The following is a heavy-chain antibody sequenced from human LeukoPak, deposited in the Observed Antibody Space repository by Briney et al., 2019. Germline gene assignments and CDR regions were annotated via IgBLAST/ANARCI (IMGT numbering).Heavy chain of an antibody. CDR1: AYSRCSGFY. V-gene: IGHV4-38-2*02. J-gene: IGHJ6*03. CDR3: ASAGCSSTSRRFAIPDYMDV. Sequence: SGTLSVTCTVSAYSRCSGFYWGWIPRPPGKGLEWIETIYHSGSTYYKQSLKSPVTRSVDTSKNQFSLNLSTVTAADTGLYYCASAGCSSTSRRFAIPDYMDVWGKGTTVTVSS. CDR2: IYHSGST. D-gene: IGHD2-2*01.